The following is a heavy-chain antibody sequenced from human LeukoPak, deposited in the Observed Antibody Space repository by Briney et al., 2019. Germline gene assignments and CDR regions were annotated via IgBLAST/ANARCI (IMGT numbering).Heavy chain of an antibody. Sequence: SEPLTLPCSVCVRSVSTGSDHWRWLRLPPGNGLLRVWYIYFSGSTNHNHSLKSRVTISVDTSKNKFSLKLYSVTAADTAVYFCARVYASGTYPIDYWGQGTRVSVSS. D-gene: IGHD3-10*01. CDR3: ARVYASGTYPIDY. CDR1: VRSVSTGSDH. V-gene: IGHV4-61*01. J-gene: IGHJ4*02. CDR2: IYFSGST.